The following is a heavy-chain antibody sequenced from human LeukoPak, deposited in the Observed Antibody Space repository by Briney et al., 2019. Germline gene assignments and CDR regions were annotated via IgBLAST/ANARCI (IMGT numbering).Heavy chain of an antibody. CDR2: ISAYNGNT. CDR1: GYTFTSYG. Sequence: ASVNVSCKASGYTFTSYGISWVRQAPGQRLEWMGWISAYNGNTNYAQRLQGRVTMTTDTSTSTAYMELRSLRSDDTAVYYCARNYYGSGSYAPYYFDYWGQGTLVTVSS. CDR3: ARNYYGSGSYAPYYFDY. D-gene: IGHD3-10*01. J-gene: IGHJ4*02. V-gene: IGHV1-18*01.